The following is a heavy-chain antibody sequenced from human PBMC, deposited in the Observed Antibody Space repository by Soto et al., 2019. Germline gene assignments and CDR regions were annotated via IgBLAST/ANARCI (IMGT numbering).Heavy chain of an antibody. J-gene: IGHJ6*02. Sequence: ASVKVSCKASGYTFTIYGISWVLQAPGQGLEWMGWISAYNGNTNYAQKLQGRVTMTTDTSTSTAYMELRSLRSDDTAVYYCARYDSRNPYYYYGMDVWGQGTTVTVSS. D-gene: IGHD3-22*01. CDR2: ISAYNGNT. CDR3: ARYDSRNPYYYYGMDV. CDR1: GYTFTIYG. V-gene: IGHV1-18*01.